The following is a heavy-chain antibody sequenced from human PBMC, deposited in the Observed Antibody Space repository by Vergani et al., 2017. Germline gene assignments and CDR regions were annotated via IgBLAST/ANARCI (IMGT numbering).Heavy chain of an antibody. CDR3: ARVFYYDSRGSEYNWCEP. J-gene: IGHJ5*02. D-gene: IGHD3-22*01. V-gene: IGHV4-39*01. CDR1: GGSISSSSYY. Sequence: QLQLQESGPGLVKPSETLSLTCTVSGGSISSSSYYWGCIRQPPGKGLEWIGSIYYSGSTYYNPSLKSRVTISVDTSKNQFSLKLSSVTAADPAVYYCARVFYYDSRGSEYNWCEPWGQGTLVTVSS. CDR2: IYYSGST.